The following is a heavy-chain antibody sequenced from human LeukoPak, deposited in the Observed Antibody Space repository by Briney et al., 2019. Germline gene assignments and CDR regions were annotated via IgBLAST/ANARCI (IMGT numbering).Heavy chain of an antibody. D-gene: IGHD6-6*01. CDR1: GFTFSSYA. CDR3: AKGDEYSSSQGVFAYYYGMDV. Sequence: GGSLRLSCAASGFTFSSYAMHWVRQAPGKGLEWVAVISYDGSNKYYADSVKGRFTISRDNSKNTLYLQMNSLRAEDTAVYYCAKGDEYSSSQGVFAYYYGMDVWGQGTTVTVSS. V-gene: IGHV3-30*04. J-gene: IGHJ6*02. CDR2: ISYDGSNK.